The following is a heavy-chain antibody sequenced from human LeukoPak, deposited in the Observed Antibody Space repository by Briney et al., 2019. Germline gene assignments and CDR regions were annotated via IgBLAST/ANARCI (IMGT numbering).Heavy chain of an antibody. CDR3: ARDVDTNY. CDR2: IKEDGSEK. CDR1: GLTFGTFW. D-gene: IGHD5-18*01. V-gene: IGHV3-7*03. Sequence: GGSLRLSCTAPGLTFGTFWMTWVRQAPGKGLGRGANIKEDGSEKYYVESVKGRFTISRDNARKSLSLQMNSLRAEDTAVYYCARDVDTNYWGQGTLVTVSS. J-gene: IGHJ4*02.